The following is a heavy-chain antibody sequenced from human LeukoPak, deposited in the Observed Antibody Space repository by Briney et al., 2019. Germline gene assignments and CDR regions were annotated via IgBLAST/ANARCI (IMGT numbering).Heavy chain of an antibody. J-gene: IGHJ3*02. CDR1: GYTFTSYY. V-gene: IGHV1-46*01. CDR3: ARGFARGLFDI. CDR2: INPSGGTT. D-gene: IGHD3-3*01. Sequence: ASVKVSSTPSGYTFTSYYMHWVRKAPGQGPEWMGIINPSGGTTSYAQKFQGRVTMTRDTSTSTVYMELSSLTSEDTAVYYCARGFARGLFDIWGQGTMVTVSS.